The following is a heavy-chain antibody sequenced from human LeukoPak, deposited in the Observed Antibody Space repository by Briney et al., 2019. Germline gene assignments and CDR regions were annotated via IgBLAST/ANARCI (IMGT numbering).Heavy chain of an antibody. V-gene: IGHV4-31*03. CDR3: ARDRGSPGSGMDV. J-gene: IGHJ6*02. CDR2: IYYSGST. Sequence: SETLSLTCTVSGGSISSGGYYWSWIRQHPGKGLEWIGYIYYSGSTYYNPSLKSRVTISVDTSKNQFSLKLSSVTAADTAVYYCARDRGSPGSGMDVWGQGTTVTVSS. D-gene: IGHD6-25*01. CDR1: GGSISSGGYY.